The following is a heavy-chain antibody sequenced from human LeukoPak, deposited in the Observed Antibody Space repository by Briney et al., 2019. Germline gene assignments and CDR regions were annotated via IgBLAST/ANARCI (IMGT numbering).Heavy chain of an antibody. CDR3: ATQASFWSAFDY. Sequence: GESLKISCKGSGYSFPTYWIGWVRQIPGRGLEWMGIIYPGDSDTRYSPSFQGQVTISADKSISTAYLQWSSLKASDTAMYYCATQASFWSAFDYWGPGNLVTASS. D-gene: IGHD3-3*01. V-gene: IGHV5-51*01. CDR2: IYPGDSDT. J-gene: IGHJ4*02. CDR1: GYSFPTYW.